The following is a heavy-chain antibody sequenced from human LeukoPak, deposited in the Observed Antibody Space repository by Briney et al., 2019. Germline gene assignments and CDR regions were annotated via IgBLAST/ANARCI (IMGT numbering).Heavy chain of an antibody. V-gene: IGHV4-4*02. D-gene: IGHD5-18*01. CDR3: VRDAGYGIDH. Sequence: SETLSLTCAVSGGSISSSNWWSWVRQPPGKGLEWIGEIYHSGSTNYNPSLKSRVTISVDTSKNQFSLKLSSVTAADTAVYYCVRDAGYGIDHWGQGTLVSVSS. CDR2: IYHSGST. J-gene: IGHJ4*02. CDR1: GGSISSSNW.